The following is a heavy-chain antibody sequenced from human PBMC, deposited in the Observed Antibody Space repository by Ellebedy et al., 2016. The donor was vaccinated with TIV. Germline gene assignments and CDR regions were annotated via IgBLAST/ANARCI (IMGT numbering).Heavy chain of an antibody. CDR3: ASDPWGVGPAFDI. CDR2: IVGSGGSR. Sequence: GESLKISCAASGFSFSSYAMSWVRQAPGKGLEWVSGIVGSGGSRYADSVKGRFTISRDNSRSTLYLQMNSLRAEDSAVYYCASDPWGVGPAFDIWGQGTMVTVSS. V-gene: IGHV3-23*01. J-gene: IGHJ3*02. D-gene: IGHD1-26*01. CDR1: GFSFSSYA.